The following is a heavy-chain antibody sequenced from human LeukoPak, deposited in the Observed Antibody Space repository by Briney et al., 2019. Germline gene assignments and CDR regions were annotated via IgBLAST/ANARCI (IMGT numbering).Heavy chain of an antibody. V-gene: IGHV3-66*04. CDR1: GFTFSSYS. J-gene: IGHJ2*01. CDR3: ATHHTAMGPWYWYFDL. CDR2: IYSGGST. D-gene: IGHD5-18*01. Sequence: GGSLRLSCAASGFTFSSYSMNWVRQAPGKGLEWVSVIYSGGSTYYADSVKGRFTISRDNSKNTLYLQMNSLRAEDTAVYYCATHHTAMGPWYWYFDLWGRGTLVTVSS.